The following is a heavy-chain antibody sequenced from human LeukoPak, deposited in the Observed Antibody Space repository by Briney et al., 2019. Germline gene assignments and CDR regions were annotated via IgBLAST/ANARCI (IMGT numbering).Heavy chain of an antibody. Sequence: GGSLRLSCAASGFTFSSYGMHWVRQGPGKGLEWVAMIRYDGRNKYYEESVKGRFTISRDNSKNTLYLQMNSLRAEDTAVYYCAKALYSSGLDAFDIWGQGTMVTVSS. CDR2: IRYDGRNK. V-gene: IGHV3-30*02. D-gene: IGHD6-25*01. J-gene: IGHJ3*02. CDR1: GFTFSSYG. CDR3: AKALYSSGLDAFDI.